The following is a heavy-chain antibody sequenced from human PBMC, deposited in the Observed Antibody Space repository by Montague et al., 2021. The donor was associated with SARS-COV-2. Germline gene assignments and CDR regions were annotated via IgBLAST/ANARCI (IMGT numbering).Heavy chain of an antibody. CDR2: IYTSGST. D-gene: IGHD1-14*01. Sequence: SETLSLTCTVSGGSISSYYWSWIRQPAGKGLEWIGLIYTSGSTNYNPSLKSRVTMSLDTSKNQFSLKLRSVTAADTAVYYCARGPFGMGAFDIWGQGTMVTVSS. CDR3: ARGPFGMGAFDI. V-gene: IGHV4-4*07. J-gene: IGHJ3*02. CDR1: GGSISSYY.